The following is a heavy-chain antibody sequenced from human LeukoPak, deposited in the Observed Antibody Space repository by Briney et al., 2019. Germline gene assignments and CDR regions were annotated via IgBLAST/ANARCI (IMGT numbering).Heavy chain of an antibody. V-gene: IGHV3-53*04. D-gene: IGHD6-13*01. CDR3: ARGSAAAPEDY. CDR2: IRSDGT. CDR1: GFTVSSNY. J-gene: IGHJ4*02. Sequence: EGSLRLSCAASGFTVSSNYMSWVRQAPGKGLEWVSSIRSDGTYHADSVKGRFTISSHSSKSTVYLQMNSLRPEDTAVYYCARGSAAAPEDYWGQGTLVTVSS.